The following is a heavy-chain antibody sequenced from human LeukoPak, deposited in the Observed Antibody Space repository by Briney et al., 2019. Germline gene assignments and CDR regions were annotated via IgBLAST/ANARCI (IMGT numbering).Heavy chain of an antibody. CDR1: GFTLSSYW. CDR3: ARVTDSSSWVIAY. Sequence: GGSLRLSCAASGFTLSSYWMYWVRQAPGKGLVWVSRINGDGSSTNYADSVRGRFTISRDNAKNTLYLQMNSLRAEDTAVYYCARVTDSSSWVIAYWGQGTLVTVSS. J-gene: IGHJ4*02. D-gene: IGHD6-13*01. V-gene: IGHV3-74*01. CDR2: INGDGSST.